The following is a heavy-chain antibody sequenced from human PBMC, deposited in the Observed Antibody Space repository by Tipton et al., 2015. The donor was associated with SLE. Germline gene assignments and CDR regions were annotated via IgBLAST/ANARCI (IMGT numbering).Heavy chain of an antibody. D-gene: IGHD5-24*01. Sequence: TLSLTCTVSGDSITSDYWTWIRQPPGKGLEWIGYISYSGSTNYNPSVRSRVSISLDTSKNQLSLKVKSVTTADTAVYYCARMRGGYNAHHWGQGILVTVSS. J-gene: IGHJ5*02. CDR1: GDSITSDY. CDR2: ISYSGST. V-gene: IGHV4-59*01. CDR3: ARMRGGYNAHH.